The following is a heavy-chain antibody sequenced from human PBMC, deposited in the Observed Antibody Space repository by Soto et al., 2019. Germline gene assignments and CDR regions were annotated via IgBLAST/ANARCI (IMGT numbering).Heavy chain of an antibody. V-gene: IGHV3-30*18. CDR2: ISYDGSNK. D-gene: IGHD6-19*01. CDR1: GFTFSSYG. Sequence: QVQLVESGGGVVQPGRSLRLSCAASGFTFSSYGMHWVRQAPGKGLEWVAVISYDGSNKYYADSVKGRFTISRDNSQNTLYLQLHSLRAEDTAVYYCAKDEGAVAPFDYWGQGTLVTVSS. CDR3: AKDEGAVAPFDY. J-gene: IGHJ4*02.